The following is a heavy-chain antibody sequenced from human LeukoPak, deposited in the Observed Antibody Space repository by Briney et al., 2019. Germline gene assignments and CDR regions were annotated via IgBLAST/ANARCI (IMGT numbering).Heavy chain of an antibody. CDR3: ASFEKATSKTYYYYYMVV. CDR2: IYYSGST. CDR1: GGAISSYY. J-gene: IGHJ6*03. Sequence: SETLSLTCTGSGGAISSYYWSWIRQPPGKGLEWIGYIYYSGSTNYNPSLKSRVTISVDTSKNQFSLKLSSVTAADTAVYDCASFEKATSKTYYYYYMVVWGKGTTVTVSS. V-gene: IGHV4-59*01. D-gene: IGHD5-24*01.